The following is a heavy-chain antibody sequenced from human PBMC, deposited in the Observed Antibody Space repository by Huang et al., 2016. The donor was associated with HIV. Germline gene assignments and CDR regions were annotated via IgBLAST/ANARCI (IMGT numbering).Heavy chain of an antibody. CDR2: INHNGKI. CDR3: ARGFNYYASDNLGVYYFDS. V-gene: IGHV4-34*02. CDR1: GGAFRGSS. Sequence: QVQLKQWGAGLLKPSETLSLTCAVYGGAFRGSSWTWIRQFPEKCLEWIGDINHNGKIIYSPSLSARVTISTDTSKNHFSLPLTSVTAADTALYYCARGFNYYASDNLGVYYFDSWGLGTLFTVSP. D-gene: IGHD3-10*01. J-gene: IGHJ4*02.